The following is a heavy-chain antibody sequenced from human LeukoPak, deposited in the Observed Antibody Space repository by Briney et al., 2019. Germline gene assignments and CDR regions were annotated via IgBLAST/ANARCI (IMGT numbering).Heavy chain of an antibody. CDR1: GGSISPYY. J-gene: IGHJ4*02. CDR2: IYHSGKT. CDR3: ARAPWGYYDSSGHAPGGIDC. D-gene: IGHD3-22*01. Sequence: SETLALTCTVSGGSISPYYWSWIRQSPGKGLEWIGYIYHSGKTYYNPSLKSRITISVDTSKNQFSLKLSSVTAADTAVYYCARAPWGYYDSSGHAPGGIDCWGQGTLVTVSS. V-gene: IGHV4-59*12.